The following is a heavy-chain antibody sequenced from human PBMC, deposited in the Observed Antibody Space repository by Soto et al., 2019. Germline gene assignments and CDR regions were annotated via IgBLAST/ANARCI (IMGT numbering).Heavy chain of an antibody. CDR1: GSTFTSYD. CDR2: MNPNSGNT. CDR3: ASISAPYYYYYYMDV. V-gene: IGHV1-8*01. Sequence: ASVKVSCQASGSTFTSYDINWVRQATGQGLEWMGWMNPNSGNTGYAQKFQGRVTMTRNTSISTAYMELSSLRSEDTAVYYCASISAPYYYYYYMDVWGKGTTVTSP. D-gene: IGHD1-26*01. J-gene: IGHJ6*03.